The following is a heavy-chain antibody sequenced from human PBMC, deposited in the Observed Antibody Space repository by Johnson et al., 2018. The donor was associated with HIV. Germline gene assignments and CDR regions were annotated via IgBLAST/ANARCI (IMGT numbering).Heavy chain of an antibody. V-gene: IGHV3-30*04. D-gene: IGHD3-16*02. Sequence: VQLVESGGGVVQPGRSLRLSCAASRFTFSSYAMHWVRQAPGKGLEWVAVIWYDGSNKYHADSVKGRFTISRDNSKNTLYLQMNSLRAEDTAVYFCARGPIADDAFDIWGQGTMVTVSS. CDR3: ARGPIADDAFDI. CDR2: IWYDGSNK. CDR1: RFTFSSYA. J-gene: IGHJ3*02.